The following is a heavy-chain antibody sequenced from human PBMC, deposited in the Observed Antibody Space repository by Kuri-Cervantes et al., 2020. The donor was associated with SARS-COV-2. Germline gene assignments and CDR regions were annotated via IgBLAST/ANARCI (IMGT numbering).Heavy chain of an antibody. CDR2: IYYSGST. CDR1: GGSISSYY. J-gene: IGHJ4*02. V-gene: IGHV4-59*12. D-gene: IGHD2-2*01. Sequence: SETLSLTCTVSGGSISSYYWSWIRQPPGKGLEWIGYIYYSGSTNYNHSLKSRVTISVDTSKNQFSLKLSSVTAADTAVYYCARIIVVVPAASSPLARFDYWGQGTLVTVSS. CDR3: ARIIVVVPAASSPLARFDY.